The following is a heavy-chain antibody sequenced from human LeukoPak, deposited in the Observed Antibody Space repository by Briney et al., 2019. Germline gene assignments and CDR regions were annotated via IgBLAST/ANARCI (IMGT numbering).Heavy chain of an antibody. D-gene: IGHD3-3*01. Sequence: ASVKVSCKASGYTFTGYYMHWVRRAPGQGLEWMGWINPNSGGTNYAQKFQGRVTMTRDTSISTAYMELSRLRSDDTAVYYCARDPRITIFGVVSSDAFDIWGQGTMVTVSS. CDR2: INPNSGGT. CDR3: ARDPRITIFGVVSSDAFDI. V-gene: IGHV1-2*02. J-gene: IGHJ3*02. CDR1: GYTFTGYY.